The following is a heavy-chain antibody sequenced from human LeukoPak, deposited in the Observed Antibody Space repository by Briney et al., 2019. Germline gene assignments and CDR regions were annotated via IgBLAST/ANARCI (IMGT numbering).Heavy chain of an antibody. D-gene: IGHD3-16*01. V-gene: IGHV4-39*07. Sequence: SETLSLTCTVSGGSISSSSYYRGWIRQPPGRGLEWIGSIYYSGSTYYNPSLKSRVTISVDTSKNQFSLKLSSVTAADTAVYYCASLRGAYYYYGMDVWGQGTTVTVSS. J-gene: IGHJ6*02. CDR3: ASLRGAYYYYGMDV. CDR2: IYYSGST. CDR1: GGSISSSSYY.